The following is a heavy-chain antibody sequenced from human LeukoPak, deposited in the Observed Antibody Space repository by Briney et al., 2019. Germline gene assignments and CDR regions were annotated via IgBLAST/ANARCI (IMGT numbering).Heavy chain of an antibody. CDR1: GGSFSGYY. V-gene: IGHV4-34*01. Sequence: SETLSLTCAVYGGSFSGYYWSWIRQPPGKGLEWIGEINHSGSTNYNPSLKSRVTISVDTSKNQFSLQLNSVTPEDTAVYFCAKGDYFDSWGQGTLVTVSS. CDR3: AKGDYFDS. J-gene: IGHJ4*02. CDR2: INHSGST.